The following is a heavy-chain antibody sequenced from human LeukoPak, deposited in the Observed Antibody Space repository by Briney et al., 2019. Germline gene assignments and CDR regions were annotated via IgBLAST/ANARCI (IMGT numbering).Heavy chain of an antibody. CDR1: GFTFTSYG. D-gene: IGHD5-24*01. J-gene: IGHJ6*02. CDR2: IWYDGRNK. Sequence: GGSLRLSCAASGFTFTSYGMNWVRQAPGKGLEWVAVIWYDGRNKYYADSVKGRFTISRDNSKNTLYLQMNSLRAEDTAVYYCARDRDGYNSLRVQVYGMDVWGQGTTVTVSS. V-gene: IGHV3-33*01. CDR3: ARDRDGYNSLRVQVYGMDV.